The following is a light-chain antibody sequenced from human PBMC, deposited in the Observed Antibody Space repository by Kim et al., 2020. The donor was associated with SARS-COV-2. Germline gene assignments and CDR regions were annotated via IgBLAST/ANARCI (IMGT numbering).Light chain of an antibody. CDR1: SLRSYY. CDR2: GKN. J-gene: IGLJ3*02. Sequence: ALGQTVRITCQGDSLRSYYASWYQQKPGQAPVLGIYGKNNRPSGIPDRFSGSSSGNTASWTITGAQAEDEADYYCNSRDSSGNHWVFGGGTQLTVL. CDR3: NSRDSSGNHWV. V-gene: IGLV3-19*01.